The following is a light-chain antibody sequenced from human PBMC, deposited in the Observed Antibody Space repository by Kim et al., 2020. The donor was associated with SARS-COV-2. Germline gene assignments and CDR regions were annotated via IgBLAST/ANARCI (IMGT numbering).Light chain of an antibody. CDR3: QVWDGTRDQVV. CDR2: YDS. CDR1: SIGGKG. V-gene: IGLV3-21*04. J-gene: IGLJ2*01. Sequence: SYELTQPPSVSVAPGKTARITCGGSSIGGKGVHWYQKKPGQAPALVISYDSDRPSVIPERFSGSNSGDTATLTISRVEAGDEAEYYCQVWDGTRDQVVFGGGTQLTVL.